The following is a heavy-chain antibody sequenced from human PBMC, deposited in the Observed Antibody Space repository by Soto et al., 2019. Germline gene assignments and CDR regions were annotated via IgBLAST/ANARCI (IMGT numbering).Heavy chain of an antibody. CDR1: GVNFCSYA. CDR2: IIPIFGTA. D-gene: IGHD3-22*01. J-gene: IGHJ4*02. CDR3: ATVESYYYDSSGPRIDY. V-gene: IGHV1-69*13. Sequence: SGKVSCKGSGVNFCSYAISWVRQAPGQGPEWMGGIIPIFGTANYAQKFQGRVTITADESTSTAYMELSSLRSEDTAVYYCATVESYYYDSSGPRIDYWGQGTLVTVSS.